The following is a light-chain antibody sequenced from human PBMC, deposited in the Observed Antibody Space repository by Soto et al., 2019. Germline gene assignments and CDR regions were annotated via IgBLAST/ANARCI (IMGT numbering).Light chain of an antibody. CDR1: QCVSSY. CDR2: GAS. Sequence: EIVMTQSPSTLSVSPGERSTLSCMASQCVSSYLAWYQQKPGQAPRLLIYGASSRATGIPDRFSGSGSGTDFTLTISRLEPEDFAVYYCQQYGSSPITFGQGTRLEIK. J-gene: IGKJ5*01. CDR3: QQYGSSPIT. V-gene: IGKV3-20*01.